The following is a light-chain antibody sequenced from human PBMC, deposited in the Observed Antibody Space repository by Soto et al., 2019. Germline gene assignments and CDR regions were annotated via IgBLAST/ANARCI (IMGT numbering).Light chain of an antibody. J-gene: IGLJ2*01. CDR3: SSSSV. CDR2: EVS. Sequence: QSALTQPASVSGSPGQSITISCTGTSSDVGGYNYVSWYQQHPGKAPKLMIYEVSNRPSGVSNRFSGSKSGNTASLTISGLQAEDEADYYCSSSSVFGGGTKVTVL. V-gene: IGLV2-14*01. CDR1: SSDVGGYNY.